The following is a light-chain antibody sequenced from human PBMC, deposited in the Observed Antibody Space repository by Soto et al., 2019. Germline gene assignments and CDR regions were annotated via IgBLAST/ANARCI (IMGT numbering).Light chain of an antibody. J-gene: IGKJ1*01. V-gene: IGKV3-20*01. Sequence: ESVLTQSPGTLSLSPGERATLSCRASQSVRSSFLAWYQLKPGQAPRLLIYGASSRATGIPDRFSGSGSGTDFTLTFSRLEPEDFAVYYCQQYDNSPWTFGQGTKVEIK. CDR1: QSVRSSF. CDR2: GAS. CDR3: QQYDNSPWT.